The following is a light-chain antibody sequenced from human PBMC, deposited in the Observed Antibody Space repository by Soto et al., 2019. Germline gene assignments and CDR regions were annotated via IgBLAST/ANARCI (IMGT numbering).Light chain of an antibody. J-gene: IGKJ1*01. CDR3: QQRTNGT. Sequence: ILLSKSPSTLSLSKGERATLSCRASQSISSYLAWYQRKPGQAPRLLIFQASNWDTGIPARFRGSESGTDFTLPISGLEPEDFAVYYCQQRTNGTFGQGTKVDIK. CDR1: QSISSY. CDR2: QAS. V-gene: IGKV3-11*01.